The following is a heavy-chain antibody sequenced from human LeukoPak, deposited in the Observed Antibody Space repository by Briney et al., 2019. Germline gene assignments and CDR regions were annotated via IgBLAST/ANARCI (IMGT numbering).Heavy chain of an antibody. D-gene: IGHD1-26*01. CDR2: ISSSGSTV. Sequence: PGGSLRLSCAASGFTFSDYYMSWIRQAPGKGLEWVSYISSSGSTVYYADSVKGRFTISRDNAKNSLYLQMNSLRAEDTAVYYCARDNSWELLLDYWGQGTLVTVSS. V-gene: IGHV3-11*01. CDR3: ARDNSWELLLDY. CDR1: GFTFSDYY. J-gene: IGHJ4*02.